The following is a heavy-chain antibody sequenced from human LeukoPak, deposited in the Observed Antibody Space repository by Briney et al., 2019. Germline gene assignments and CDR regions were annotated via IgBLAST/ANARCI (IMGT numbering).Heavy chain of an antibody. CDR3: AKDTSIGKYCTNGVCSPFDY. J-gene: IGHJ4*02. CDR2: ISDSGDYT. Sequence: GGSLTLSCAGSGFTFSSYAMSGVRQAPGQGLEWVSVISDSGDYTSYADSVRGRFTISRDNSRNTLYLQMISLRPEDTAVYYCAKDTSIGKYCTNGVCSPFDYWGQGTLVTVSS. CDR1: GFTFSSYA. V-gene: IGHV3-23*01. D-gene: IGHD2-8*01.